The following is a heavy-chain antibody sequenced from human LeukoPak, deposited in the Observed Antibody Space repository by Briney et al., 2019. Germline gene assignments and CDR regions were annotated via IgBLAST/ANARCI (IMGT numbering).Heavy chain of an antibody. CDR3: ARGRDGALDY. CDR2: INHSGST. J-gene: IGHJ4*02. V-gene: IGHV4-34*01. CDR1: GGSFSGYY. D-gene: IGHD3-16*01. Sequence: TASETLSLTCAVYGGSFSGYYWSWIRQPPGKGLEWIGEINHSGSTNYNPSLKSRVTISVDTSKNQFSLKLSSVTAADTAVYYCARGRDGALDYWGQGTLVTVSS.